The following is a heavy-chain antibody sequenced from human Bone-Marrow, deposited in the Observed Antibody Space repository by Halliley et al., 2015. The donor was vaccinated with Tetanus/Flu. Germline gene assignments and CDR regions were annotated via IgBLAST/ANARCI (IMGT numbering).Heavy chain of an antibody. D-gene: IGHD2-8*01. J-gene: IGHJ2*01. V-gene: IGHV3-23*01. Sequence: VSAISGGGGITDYADSVKGRFTVSRDNSKNTLYLQMSSLGAEDDTAVYYCARAGVGHASWYFDLWGRGTLVTVSS. CDR2: ISGGGGIT. CDR3: ARAGVGHASWYFDL.